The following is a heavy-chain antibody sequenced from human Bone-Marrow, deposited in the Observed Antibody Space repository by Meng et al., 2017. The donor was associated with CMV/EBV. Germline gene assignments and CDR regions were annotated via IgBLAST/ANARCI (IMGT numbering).Heavy chain of an antibody. Sequence: GESLKISYAASGFTFSSYWMSWVRQAPGKGLEWVANIKQDGSEKYYVDSVKGRFTISRDNAKNSLYLQMNSLRAEDTAVYYCATYYYDSSGYYPLGYWGQGTLVTVSS. CDR2: IKQDGSEK. CDR1: GFTFSSYW. V-gene: IGHV3-7*01. J-gene: IGHJ4*02. CDR3: ATYYYDSSGYYPLGY. D-gene: IGHD3-22*01.